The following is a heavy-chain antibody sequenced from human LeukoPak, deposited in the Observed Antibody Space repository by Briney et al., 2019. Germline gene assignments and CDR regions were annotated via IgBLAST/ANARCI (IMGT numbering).Heavy chain of an antibody. J-gene: IGHJ4*02. CDR2: ISAYNGNT. V-gene: IGHV1-18*01. Sequence: ASVKVSCKASGYTFTSYGISWVRQAPGQGLEWMGWISAYNGNTNYAQKLQGRVTLTTDTSTSTAYMELRSLRSDDTAVYYCATQYCSSASCYIYPDYWGQGTLVTVSS. CDR3: ATQYCSSASCYIYPDY. CDR1: GYTFTSYG. D-gene: IGHD2-2*02.